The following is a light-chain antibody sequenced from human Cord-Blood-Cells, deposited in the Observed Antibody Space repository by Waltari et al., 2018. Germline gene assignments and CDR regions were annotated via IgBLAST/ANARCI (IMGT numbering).Light chain of an antibody. CDR3: QQSYSIPYT. V-gene: IGKV1-39*01. CDR1: QSISSY. J-gene: IGKJ2*01. CDR2: AAS. Sequence: DIQMTQSPSSLSASVGDRFTITCRASQSISSYLDWYQQKPGKAPKLLIYAASSLQSGVPSRFSGSGSGTDFTLTSGSLQPEDVATYYCQQSYSIPYTLGQGTKLEIK.